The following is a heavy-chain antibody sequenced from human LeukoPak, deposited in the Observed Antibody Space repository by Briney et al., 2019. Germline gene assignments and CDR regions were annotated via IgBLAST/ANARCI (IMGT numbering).Heavy chain of an antibody. D-gene: IGHD6-6*01. CDR2: INHSVST. CDR1: GESFSDYY. Sequence: SETLSLTCAVYGESFSDYYWSWIRQPPGKGLEWIGEINHSVSTNYSPSPKSRVTISLNTYKNQSSLKLTSVTAADTAVYYCARAGLALAPHRGTPFDYWGQGTLVTVSS. J-gene: IGHJ4*02. V-gene: IGHV4-34*01. CDR3: ARAGLALAPHRGTPFDY.